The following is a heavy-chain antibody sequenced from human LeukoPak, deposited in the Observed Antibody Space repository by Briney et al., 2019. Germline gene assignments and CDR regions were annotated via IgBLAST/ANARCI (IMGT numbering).Heavy chain of an antibody. V-gene: IGHV1-46*01. Sequence: ASVKVSCKASGYTFTSYYMHWVRQAPGQGLEWMGIINPSGGSTSYAQKFQGRVTMTRDTSTSTDYMELSSLRSEDTAVYYCARGVYGDYPINPFDYWGQGTLVTVSS. D-gene: IGHD4-17*01. CDR1: GYTFTSYY. CDR3: ARGVYGDYPINPFDY. CDR2: INPSGGST. J-gene: IGHJ4*02.